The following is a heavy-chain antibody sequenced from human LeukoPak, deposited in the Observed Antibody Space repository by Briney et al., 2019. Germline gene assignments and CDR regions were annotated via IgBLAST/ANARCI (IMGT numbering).Heavy chain of an antibody. J-gene: IGHJ4*02. CDR3: ASGGYCSSTSCLYSDY. Sequence: ASVKVSCKASGYTFTSYDINWVRQATGQGLEWMGWMNPNSGNTGYAQKFQGRVTVTRNTSISTAYMELSSLRSEDTAVYYCASGGYCSSTSCLYSDYWGQGTLVTVSS. V-gene: IGHV1-8*01. D-gene: IGHD2-2*01. CDR2: MNPNSGNT. CDR1: GYTFTSYD.